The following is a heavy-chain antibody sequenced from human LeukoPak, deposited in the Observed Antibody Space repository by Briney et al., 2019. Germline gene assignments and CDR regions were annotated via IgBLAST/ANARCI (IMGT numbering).Heavy chain of an antibody. Sequence: PGGSLRLSCAASGFPFISSGLHWIRRAPDKGLEWVAFIHYDGSIKYYADSVKGRFTISRDNSKNTLYLQMDSLRGEDTAVYYCSKEGVRCCQYDSWGRGTLVTVSS. V-gene: IGHV3-30*02. CDR3: SKEGVRCCQYDS. D-gene: IGHD1-1*01. CDR2: IHYDGSIK. J-gene: IGHJ4*02. CDR1: GFPFISSG.